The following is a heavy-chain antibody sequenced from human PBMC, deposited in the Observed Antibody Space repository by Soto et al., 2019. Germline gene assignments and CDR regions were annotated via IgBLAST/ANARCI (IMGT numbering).Heavy chain of an antibody. Sequence: QVQLVQSGAEVKKPGASVKVSCQASGYTFTDYYMHWVRQAPGQGLEWMGWINPNTGVTNCAQKFQGWVTMTRDTSISTAYMQLSRLRSDDTAVYYCARGPHIVVVTAIPLAYWGHGTLVTVSS. J-gene: IGHJ4*01. V-gene: IGHV1-2*04. CDR3: ARGPHIVVVTAIPLAY. CDR1: GYTFTDYY. CDR2: INPNTGVT. D-gene: IGHD2-21*02.